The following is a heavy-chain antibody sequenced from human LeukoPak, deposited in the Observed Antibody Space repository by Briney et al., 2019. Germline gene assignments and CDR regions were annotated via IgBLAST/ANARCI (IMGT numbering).Heavy chain of an antibody. J-gene: IGHJ4*02. V-gene: IGHV3-21*01. D-gene: IGHD1-26*01. Sequence: GGSLRLSCAASGFTFSSYSMNWVRQAPGKGLEWVSSISSSSSYIYYADSVKGRFTISRDNAKSSLYLQMNSLRAEDTAVYYCARQVGAHPVLDYWGQGTLVTVSS. CDR1: GFTFSSYS. CDR2: ISSSSSYI. CDR3: ARQVGAHPVLDY.